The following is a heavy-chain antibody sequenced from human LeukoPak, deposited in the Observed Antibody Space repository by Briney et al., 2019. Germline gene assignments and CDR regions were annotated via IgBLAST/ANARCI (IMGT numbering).Heavy chain of an antibody. CDR3: ARELGIAAAGTWNWFDP. CDR2: INPNSGGT. Sequence: GASVKVSCKASGYTFTGYYMHWVRQAPGQGLEWMGWINPNSGGTNYAQKFQGRVTMTRDTSISTAYMELSRLRSDDTAVYYCARELGIAAAGTWNWFDPWGQGTLVTVSS. V-gene: IGHV1-2*02. CDR1: GYTFTGYY. J-gene: IGHJ5*02. D-gene: IGHD6-13*01.